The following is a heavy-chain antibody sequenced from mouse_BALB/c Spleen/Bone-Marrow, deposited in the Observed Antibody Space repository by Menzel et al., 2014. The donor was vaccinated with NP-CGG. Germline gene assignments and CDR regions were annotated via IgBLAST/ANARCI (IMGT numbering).Heavy chain of an antibody. CDR1: GYTFTSYW. V-gene: IGHV1S81*02. CDR2: INPNNGRT. D-gene: IGHD1-1*01. J-gene: IGHJ1*01. Sequence: VQVVESGAELVKPGASVKLSCKTSGYTFTSYWMHWVKQRPGQGLEWIGEINPNNGRTNYNEKFRNKATLTVDKSSSTAYMQLSSLTSEDSAVYYCARYYNWFFDVWGAGTTVTVSS. CDR3: ARYYNWFFDV.